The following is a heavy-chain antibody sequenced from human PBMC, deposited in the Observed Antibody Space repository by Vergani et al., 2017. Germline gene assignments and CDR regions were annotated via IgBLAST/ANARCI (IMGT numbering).Heavy chain of an antibody. CDR2: ISSSSSYI. CDR3: ARDQQWLGGPDY. Sequence: EVQLVESGGGLVKPGGSLRLSCAASGFTFSSHSMNWVRQAPGKGLEWVSSISSSSSYIYYADSVKGRFTISRDNAKNSLYLQMNSLRAEDTAVYYCARDQQWLGGPDYWGQGTLVTVSS. J-gene: IGHJ4*02. V-gene: IGHV3-21*01. D-gene: IGHD6-19*01. CDR1: GFTFSSHS.